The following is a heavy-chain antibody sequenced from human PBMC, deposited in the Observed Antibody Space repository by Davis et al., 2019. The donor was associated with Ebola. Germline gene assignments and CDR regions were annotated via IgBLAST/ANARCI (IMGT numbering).Heavy chain of an antibody. J-gene: IGHJ4*02. CDR1: GFTFSSYG. CDR2: ISYDGSNK. CDR3: AKSGRKYAVVTPPAD. D-gene: IGHD4-23*01. Sequence: GESLKISCAASGFTFSSYGMHWVRQAPGKGLEWVAVISYDGSNKYYADSVKGRFTISRDNSKNTLYLQMNSLRAEDTAVYYCAKSGRKYAVVTPPADWGQGTLVTVSS. V-gene: IGHV3-30*18.